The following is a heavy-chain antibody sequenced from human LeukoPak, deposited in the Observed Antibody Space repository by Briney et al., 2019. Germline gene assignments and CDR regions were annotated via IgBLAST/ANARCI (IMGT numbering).Heavy chain of an antibody. CDR1: GYTFTSYA. CDR3: ARDATPYGYVWGSYLPDAFDI. V-gene: IGHV1-3*01. CDR2: INAGNGNT. D-gene: IGHD3-16*02. J-gene: IGHJ3*02. Sequence: ASVKVSCKASGYTFTSYAMHWVRQAPGQRLEWMGWINAGNGNTKYSQKFQGRVTITRDTSASTAYMELSSLRSEDTAVYYCARDATPYGYVWGSYLPDAFDIWGQGTMVTVSS.